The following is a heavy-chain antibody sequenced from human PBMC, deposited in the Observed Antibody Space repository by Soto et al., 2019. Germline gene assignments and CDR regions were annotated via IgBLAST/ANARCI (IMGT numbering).Heavy chain of an antibody. CDR2: INPTEGRT. CDR3: ARGREISFGYNGFDP. CDR1: GYPFNSYH. V-gene: IGHV1-46*02. J-gene: IGHJ5*02. D-gene: IGHD5-18*01. Sequence: QVQLVQSGAEVRKPGASVKLSCQTSGYPFNSYHMHWVRQAPGQGLEWMGVINPTEGRTRYSQKFQDRVTMTRDTSTSTVYMELSSLRSEDTAMYFCARGREISFGYNGFDPWGQGTRVTVSS.